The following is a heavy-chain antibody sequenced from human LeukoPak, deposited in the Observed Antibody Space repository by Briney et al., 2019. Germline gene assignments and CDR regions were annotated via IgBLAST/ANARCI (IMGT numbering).Heavy chain of an antibody. V-gene: IGHV3-23*01. CDR3: AKDSYYYYGMDV. J-gene: IGHJ6*02. CDR2: ISGSGGST. CDR1: GFTFSSYA. Sequence: GGSLRLSCAAPGFTFSSYAMSWVRQAPGKGLEWVSAISGSGGSTYYADSVKGRFTISRDNSKNTLYLQMNSLRAEDTAVYYCAKDSYYYYGMDVWGQGTAVTVSS.